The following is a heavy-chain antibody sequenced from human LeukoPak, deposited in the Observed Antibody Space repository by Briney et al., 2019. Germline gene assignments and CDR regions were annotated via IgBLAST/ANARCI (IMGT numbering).Heavy chain of an antibody. V-gene: IGHV1-18*01. J-gene: IGHJ6*03. Sequence: ASVKVSCKASGYTFTSYGISWVRQAPGQGLEWMGWISAYNGNTNYAQKLQGRVTMTTDTSTSTAYMELRSLRSDDTAVYYCARWVAAAGSYYYYYMDVWGKGTTVTVSS. CDR2: ISAYNGNT. CDR3: ARWVAAAGSYYYYYMDV. D-gene: IGHD6-13*01. CDR1: GYTFTSYG.